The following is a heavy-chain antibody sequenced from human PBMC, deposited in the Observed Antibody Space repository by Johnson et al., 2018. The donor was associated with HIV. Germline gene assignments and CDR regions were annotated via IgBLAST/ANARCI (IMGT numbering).Heavy chain of an antibody. CDR3: AKDSKRLLWFGEFCDAFDI. CDR1: GFTFSNAW. V-gene: IGHV3-15*01. CDR2: IKRKIDGGTT. D-gene: IGHD3-10*01. Sequence: EVQLVESGGGLVKPGGSLRLSCAASGFTFSNAWMSWVRQAPGKGLEWVGRIKRKIDGGTTDYAAPVKGRFTISRDDSKNTLYLQMNSLKTEDTAVYYCAKDSKRLLWFGEFCDAFDIWGQGTMVTVSS. J-gene: IGHJ3*02.